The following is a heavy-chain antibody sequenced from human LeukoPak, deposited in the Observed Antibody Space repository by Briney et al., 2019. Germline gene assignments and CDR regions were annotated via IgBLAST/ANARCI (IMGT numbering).Heavy chain of an antibody. CDR1: GFTFSSYE. J-gene: IGHJ4*02. D-gene: IGHD2-21*01. CDR3: ARGIPDY. V-gene: IGHV3-7*04. CDR2: IKQDGSEK. Sequence: GGSLRLSCAASGFTFSSYEMNWVRQAPGKGLEWEANIKQDGSEKYYVDSVKGRFTISRDNAKNSLYLQMNSLRAEDTAVYYCARGIPDYWGQGTLVTVSS.